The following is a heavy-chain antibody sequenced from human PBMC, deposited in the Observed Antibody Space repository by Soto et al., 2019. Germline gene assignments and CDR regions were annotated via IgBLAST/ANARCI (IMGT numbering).Heavy chain of an antibody. J-gene: IGHJ4*02. V-gene: IGHV4-31*03. CDR3: ARGRDCSGGSCYSDY. CDR2: IYYSGST. D-gene: IGHD2-15*01. CDR1: GGSISSGGYY. Sequence: ASETLSLTCTVSGGSISSGGYYWSWIRQHPGKGLEWIGYIYYSGSTYYNPSLKSRVTISVDTSKNQFSLKLSSVTAADTAVYYCARGRDCSGGSCYSDYWGQGTLGTVSS.